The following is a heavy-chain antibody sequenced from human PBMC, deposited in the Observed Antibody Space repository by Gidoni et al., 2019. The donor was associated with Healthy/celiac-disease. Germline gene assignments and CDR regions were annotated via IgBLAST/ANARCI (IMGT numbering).Heavy chain of an antibody. CDR3: ARGSGGPGWFDP. J-gene: IGHJ5*02. V-gene: IGHV1-69*04. D-gene: IGHD2-15*01. CDR1: GGTFSSYA. Sequence: VQLVQSGAEVTKPVSSVKVSCKASGGTFSSYAISWVRQAPGQGLEWMGRIIPILGIANYAQKFQGRVTITADKSTSTAYMELSSLRSEDTAVYYCARGSGGPGWFDPWGQGTLVTVSS. CDR2: IIPILGIA.